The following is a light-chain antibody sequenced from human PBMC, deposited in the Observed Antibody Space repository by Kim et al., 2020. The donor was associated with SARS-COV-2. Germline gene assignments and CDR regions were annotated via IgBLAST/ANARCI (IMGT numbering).Light chain of an antibody. J-gene: IGKJ4*01. CDR3: QQYKNWPPLA. CDR1: QSVSNN. CDR2: GAS. V-gene: IGKV3-15*01. Sequence: ETVMTQSPATLSVSPGERATLSCRASQSVSNNLAWYQQKPGQAPRLLMYGASTRATGVPARFSGSGSGTEFTLTISSLQSEDFAVYYCQQYKNWPPLAFGGGTKVDIK.